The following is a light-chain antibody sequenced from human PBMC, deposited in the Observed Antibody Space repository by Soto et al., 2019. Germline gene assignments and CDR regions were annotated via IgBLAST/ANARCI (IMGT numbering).Light chain of an antibody. CDR2: DAS. J-gene: IGKJ2*01. CDR3: QQYKTSPFT. Sequence: DMQMTQSPSSLSASVGDRVTITCQASQDVKTYLNWYQQKPGKVPKLLIHDASSLESGVPPRFSGFGFGTDFTLTITNLQPEDVSTYYCQQYKTSPFTFGQGTKLEIK. CDR1: QDVKTY. V-gene: IGKV1-33*01.